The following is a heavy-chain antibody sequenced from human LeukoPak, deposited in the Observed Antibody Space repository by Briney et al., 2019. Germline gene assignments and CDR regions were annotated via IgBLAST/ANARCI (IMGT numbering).Heavy chain of an antibody. CDR2: MSSDGSTK. CDR3: AKGGRECSGETCRSYYYHYGMDV. J-gene: IGHJ6*02. Sequence: GGSLRLSCEASGFAFRSYGMHWVRQAPGKGLEWVAVMSSDGSTKYHSDSVKGRFTISRDNPENTLYLQMNSLRVEDTAVYYCAKGGRECSGETCRSYYYHYGMDVWGRGTTVTVSS. V-gene: IGHV3-30*02. CDR1: GFAFRSYG. D-gene: IGHD2-15*01.